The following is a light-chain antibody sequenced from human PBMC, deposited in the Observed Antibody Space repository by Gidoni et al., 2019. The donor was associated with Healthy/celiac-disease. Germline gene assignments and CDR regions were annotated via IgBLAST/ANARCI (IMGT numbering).Light chain of an antibody. J-gene: IGKJ5*01. CDR1: QDISSW. Sequence: DIQMTQPPSSVSASVGDRLTITCRASQDISSWLAWYQQKPGKAPKLLIYAASTFQSGVPSRFSGSGSGTEFTLTISGLQSEDFATYYCQQANSFPITFGQGTRLEIK. CDR3: QQANSFPIT. CDR2: AAS. V-gene: IGKV1-12*01.